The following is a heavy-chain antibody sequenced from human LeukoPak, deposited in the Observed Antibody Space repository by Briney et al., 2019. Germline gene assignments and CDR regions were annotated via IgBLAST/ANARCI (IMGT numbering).Heavy chain of an antibody. CDR1: GETFIHNF. D-gene: IGHD6-19*01. Sequence: SETLSLTCAVYGETFIHNFWTWIRQPPGKGLEWIGQINHSGSTYYNPSLKTRVTILVDTSKNQFSLKLTSVTAADTAVYYCARAMPYFYGSIAVPGTIDYWGQGILVTVSS. V-gene: IGHV4-34*01. CDR2: INHSGST. CDR3: ARAMPYFYGSIAVPGTIDY. J-gene: IGHJ4*02.